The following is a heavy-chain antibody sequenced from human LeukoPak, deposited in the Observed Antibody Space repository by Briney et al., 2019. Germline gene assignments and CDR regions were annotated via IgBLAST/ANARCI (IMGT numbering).Heavy chain of an antibody. CDR1: GFTFSTFA. V-gene: IGHV3-23*01. J-gene: IGHJ4*02. CDR2: IFPSGGEV. Sequence: GGSLRLSCAASGFTFSTFAMIWVRQPPGKGLEWVSSIFPSGGEVHYADSVRGRFTISRDNSKSTLSLQMNSLRADDTAIYYCATYRQVLLPFESWGQGTLVTVSS. D-gene: IGHD2-8*02. CDR3: ATYRQVLLPFES.